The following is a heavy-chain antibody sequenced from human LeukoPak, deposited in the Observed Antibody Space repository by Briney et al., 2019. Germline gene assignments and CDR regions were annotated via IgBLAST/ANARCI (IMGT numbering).Heavy chain of an antibody. J-gene: IGHJ4*02. CDR3: AKDILSEDIVVVPAAMPGDY. V-gene: IGHV3-23*01. D-gene: IGHD2-2*01. Sequence: GGSLRLSCAASGFTFSSYAMSWVRQAPGKGLEWVSAISGSGNSTYYADSVKGRFTISRDNSKNTLYLQMNSLRAEDTAVYYCAKDILSEDIVVVPAAMPGDYWGQGTLATVSS. CDR1: GFTFSSYA. CDR2: ISGSGNST.